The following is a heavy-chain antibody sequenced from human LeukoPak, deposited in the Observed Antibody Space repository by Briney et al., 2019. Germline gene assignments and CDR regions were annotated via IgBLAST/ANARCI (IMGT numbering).Heavy chain of an antibody. CDR2: ISYDGNVK. D-gene: IGHD6-6*01. CDR1: GFTFSSYA. V-gene: IGHV3-30*04. CDR3: TRDLSTQYSIDY. Sequence: GRSLRLSGAASGFTFSSYAVHWVRQAPGKGLEWVAFISYDGNVKYYAASVKGRFTLSRDNSKNTLYLQMNSLRAEDTAMYYCTRDLSTQYSIDYWGQGALVTVSS. J-gene: IGHJ4*02.